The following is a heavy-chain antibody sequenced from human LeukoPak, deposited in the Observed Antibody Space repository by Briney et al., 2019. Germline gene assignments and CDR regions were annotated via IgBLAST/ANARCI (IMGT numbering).Heavy chain of an antibody. CDR2: ITNRGGRT. J-gene: IGHJ4*02. CDR1: EFTFSSFA. D-gene: IGHD2-15*01. CDR3: VKGGLRSGYFDY. Sequence: GGSLRLSCTASEFTFSSFAMSWVRQPPGKGLEWFSTITNRGGRTNYADSVKGRSTISRDNVKNTLYLEMNSLRAEDTAVYYCVKGGLRSGYFDYWGQGTLVTVSS. V-gene: IGHV3-23*01.